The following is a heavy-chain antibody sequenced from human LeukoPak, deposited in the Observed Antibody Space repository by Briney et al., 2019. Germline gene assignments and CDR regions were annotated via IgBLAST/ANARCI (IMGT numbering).Heavy chain of an antibody. Sequence: SETLPLTCTVSGGSISSSSYYWGWIRQPPGKGLEWIGSIYYSGSTYYNPSLKSRVTISVDTSKNQFSLKLSSVTAADTAVYYCARHILSITIFGVVGLGFDPWGQGTLVTVSS. CDR2: IYYSGST. V-gene: IGHV4-39*01. D-gene: IGHD3-3*01. CDR3: ARHILSITIFGVVGLGFDP. CDR1: GGSISSSSYY. J-gene: IGHJ5*02.